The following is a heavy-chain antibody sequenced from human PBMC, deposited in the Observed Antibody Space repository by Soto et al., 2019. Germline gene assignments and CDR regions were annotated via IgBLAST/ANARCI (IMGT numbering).Heavy chain of an antibody. V-gene: IGHV3-7*01. CDR3: ARDIVVGGRSLNY. J-gene: IGHJ4*02. D-gene: IGHD2-15*01. CDR2: IKQDGSEK. CDR1: GFTFRSYW. Sequence: PGGSLRLSCVASGFTFRSYWMTWVRQAPGKGLEWVANIKQDGSEKYYADSVQGRFTISRDNAKNSPYLQMNSLRAEDTAVYYCARDIVVGGRSLNYWGPGTLVTVSS.